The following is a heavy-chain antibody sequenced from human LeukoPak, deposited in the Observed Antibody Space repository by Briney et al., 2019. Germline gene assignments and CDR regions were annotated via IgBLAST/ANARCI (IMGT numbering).Heavy chain of an antibody. CDR1: GFTFSSYA. Sequence: PGGSLRLSCAASGFTFSSYAMSWVRQAPGKGLEWVSYISSSSSTIYYADSVKGRFTISRDNAKNSLYLQMNSLRAEDTAVYYCARIEMATKRDYWGQGTLVTVSS. D-gene: IGHD5-24*01. J-gene: IGHJ4*02. V-gene: IGHV3-48*04. CDR2: ISSSSSTI. CDR3: ARIEMATKRDY.